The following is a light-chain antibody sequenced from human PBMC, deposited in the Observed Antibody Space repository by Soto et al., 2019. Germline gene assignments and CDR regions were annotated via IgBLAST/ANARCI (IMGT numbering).Light chain of an antibody. CDR3: QQYNNWPPLT. CDR1: QSVSSN. V-gene: IGKV3-15*01. CDR2: GAS. Sequence: EIVMTQSPATLSVSPGERATLSCRASQSVSSNLAWYQHKPGQAPRLLIYGASTKATGIPARFSGSGSGTEFPLTINSLQSEDFAVYYCQQYNNWPPLTFGGGTKVEIK. J-gene: IGKJ4*01.